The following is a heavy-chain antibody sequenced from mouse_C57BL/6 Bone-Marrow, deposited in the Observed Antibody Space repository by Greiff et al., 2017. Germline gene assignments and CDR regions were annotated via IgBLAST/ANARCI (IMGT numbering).Heavy chain of an antibody. CDR3: ARRVWLLLFAY. Sequence: QVQLQQSGAELAKPGASVKLSCTASGYTFTSYWMHWVNQRPGPGLEWIWYINPCCGYTKYNQKFKDKATLTADKSSSTAYMQLSSLTYEDYAVYYCARRVWLLLFAYWGQGTLVTVSA. CDR2: INPCCGYT. D-gene: IGHD2-10*02. V-gene: IGHV1-7*01. J-gene: IGHJ3*01. CDR1: GYTFTSYW.